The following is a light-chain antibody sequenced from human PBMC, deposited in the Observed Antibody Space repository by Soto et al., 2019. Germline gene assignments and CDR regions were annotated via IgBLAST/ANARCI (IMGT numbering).Light chain of an antibody. CDR2: DVR. Sequence: QSVLTQPASVSGSPGQSITISCTGTSRDVGGYNYVSWYQQHPGKAPKLMIHDVRNRPSGVSNRFSGSKSVNTASLTISGLQAEDEADYYCSSYTTISTYVFGTGTKLTVL. CDR3: SSYTTISTYV. J-gene: IGLJ1*01. CDR1: SRDVGGYNY. V-gene: IGLV2-14*01.